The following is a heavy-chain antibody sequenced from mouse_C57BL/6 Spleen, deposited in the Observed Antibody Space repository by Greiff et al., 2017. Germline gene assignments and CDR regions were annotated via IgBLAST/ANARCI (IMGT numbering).Heavy chain of an antibody. CDR2: LYPGDGDT. Sequence: VQLQQSGAELVKPGASVKISCKASGYAFSSYWMNWVKQRPGKGLEWIGQLYPGDGDTKYNGKFKGKATLTADKSSSTAYMQLSSLTSEDSAVYFCARSGDGYYDYAMDYWGQGTSVTVSS. V-gene: IGHV1-80*01. CDR1: GYAFSSYW. J-gene: IGHJ4*01. CDR3: ARSGDGYYDYAMDY. D-gene: IGHD2-3*01.